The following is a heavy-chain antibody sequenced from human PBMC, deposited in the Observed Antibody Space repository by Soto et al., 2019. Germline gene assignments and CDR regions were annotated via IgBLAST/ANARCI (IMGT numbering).Heavy chain of an antibody. J-gene: IGHJ4*02. CDR3: AREGTIVFLLMFFIYY. Sequence: ASVKVSCKASGYIFTSYAMHWVRQAPGQRLEWMGWINAGNGNTKYSQKFQGRVTITRDTSASTAYMKLSSLRSEDTAVYYYAREGTIVFLLMFFIYYWGRGTLFTFS. CDR2: INAGNGNT. D-gene: IGHD3-10*01. V-gene: IGHV1-3*01. CDR1: GYIFTSYA.